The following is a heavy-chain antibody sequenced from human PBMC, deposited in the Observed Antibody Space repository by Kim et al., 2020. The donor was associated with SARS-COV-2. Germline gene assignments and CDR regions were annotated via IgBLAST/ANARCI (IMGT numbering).Heavy chain of an antibody. CDR3: AYSDSGSYPDY. V-gene: IGHV4-39*01. Sequence: SETLSLTCTVSGGSISSSSYYWGWIRQPPGKGLEWIGSIYYSGSTYYNPSLKSRVTISVDTSKNQFSLKLSSVTAADTAVYYCAYSDSGSYPDYWGQGTLVTVSS. CDR1: GGSISSSSYY. CDR2: IYYSGST. D-gene: IGHD3-10*01. J-gene: IGHJ4*02.